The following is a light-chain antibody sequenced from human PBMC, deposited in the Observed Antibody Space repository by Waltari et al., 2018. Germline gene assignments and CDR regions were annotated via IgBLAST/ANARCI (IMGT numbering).Light chain of an antibody. CDR3: CSYAGRGTYV. CDR1: SSDVGCYNY. Sequence: QSALTQPASVSGSPGQSITISCTGTSSDVGCYNYVSWYQQHPGKAPKLIIYEVSNRPSGVSNRFSGSKSGNTASLTISGLQPEDEADYYCCSYAGRGTYVFGSGTKVTVL. V-gene: IGLV2-23*02. CDR2: EVS. J-gene: IGLJ1*01.